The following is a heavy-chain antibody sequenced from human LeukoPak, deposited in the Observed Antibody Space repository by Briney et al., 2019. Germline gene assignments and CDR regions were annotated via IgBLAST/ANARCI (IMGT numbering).Heavy chain of an antibody. CDR2: IFPSGGEI. D-gene: IGHD1-7*01. CDR3: ARDNPSEGVNYRFDY. Sequence: GGSLRLSCAASGFTFSTFAMIWVRQPPGKGLEWVSSIFPSGGEIHYADSVRGRFTISRDNSKSTLSLQMNSLRAEDTAVYYCARDNPSEGVNYRFDYWGQGTLVTVSS. V-gene: IGHV3-23*01. CDR1: GFTFSTFA. J-gene: IGHJ4*02.